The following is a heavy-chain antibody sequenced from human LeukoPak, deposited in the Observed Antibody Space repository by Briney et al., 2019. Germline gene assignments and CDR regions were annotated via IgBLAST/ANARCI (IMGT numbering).Heavy chain of an antibody. D-gene: IGHD3-3*01. CDR2: MNPNSGNT. CDR1: GYTFTSYD. J-gene: IGHJ3*02. CDR3: ASYDFRSDAFDI. Sequence: ASVKVSCKASGYTFTSYDINWVRQAPGQGLEWMGWMNPNSGNTGYAQKFQGRVTMTRNTSISTAYMELSSLRSEDTAVYYCASYDFRSDAFDIWGQGTMVTVSS. V-gene: IGHV1-8*01.